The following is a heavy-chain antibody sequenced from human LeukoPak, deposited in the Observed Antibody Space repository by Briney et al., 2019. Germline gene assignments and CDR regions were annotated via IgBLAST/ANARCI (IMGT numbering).Heavy chain of an antibody. D-gene: IGHD1-26*01. J-gene: IGHJ4*02. CDR1: GFTFKNSA. CDR3: AKPPENVVGTSPFYFDS. Sequence: VGSLRLSCAASGFTFKNSAMNWVRQAPGKGPEWVAVIRSSGRTTDYADSVKGRFTISRDNSNNTLFLQMIRLRAEDTAVYYCAKPPENVVGTSPFYFDSWGQGTLVTVSS. CDR2: IRSSGRTT. V-gene: IGHV3-23*01.